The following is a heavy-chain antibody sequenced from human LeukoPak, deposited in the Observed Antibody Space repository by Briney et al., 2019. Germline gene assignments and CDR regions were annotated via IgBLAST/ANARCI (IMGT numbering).Heavy chain of an antibody. D-gene: IGHD2-2*01. CDR2: IKQDGSEK. CDR1: GFTFSDYW. J-gene: IGHJ4*02. Sequence: GGSLRLSGGVSGFTFSDYWMNWLRQAPGKGLEWVASIKQDGSEKSYVDSVKGRFTISRDNAKNSLYLQMNSLRAEDTAVSYCARNPDCSSTSCYDVGGSDYWGQGTLVTVSS. V-gene: IGHV3-7*01. CDR3: ARNPDCSSTSCYDVGGSDY.